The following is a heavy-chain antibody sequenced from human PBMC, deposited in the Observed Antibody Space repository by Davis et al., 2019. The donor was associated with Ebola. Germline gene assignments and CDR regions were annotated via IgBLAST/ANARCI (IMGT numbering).Heavy chain of an antibody. J-gene: IGHJ4*02. V-gene: IGHV3-23*01. CDR1: GFSFSDYY. Sequence: GESLKISCAASGFSFSDYYMSWVRQAPGKGLEWVSAIRVSGGTYYADSVKGRFTISRDNSKSTLFLQMNSLRGDDTAVYYCGKGVRDGIAASDYWGQGTLVTVSS. CDR3: GKGVRDGIAASDY. D-gene: IGHD6-13*01. CDR2: IRVSGGT.